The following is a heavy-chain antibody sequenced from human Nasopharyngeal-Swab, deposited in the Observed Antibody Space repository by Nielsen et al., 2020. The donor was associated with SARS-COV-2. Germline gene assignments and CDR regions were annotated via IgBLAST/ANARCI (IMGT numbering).Heavy chain of an antibody. CDR1: GFTFSSYA. CDR2: ISYDGSDK. Sequence: GESLKISCAASGFTFSSYAMHWVRQARGKGLEWVALISYDGSDKYYADSVKGRFIISRDTSKTTVYLQVNSLRAEDTAVYYCAKGSGYYSHHDAAHIWGQGTMVTVSS. D-gene: IGHD3-22*01. CDR3: AKGSGYYSHHDAAHI. V-gene: IGHV3-30*18. J-gene: IGHJ3*02.